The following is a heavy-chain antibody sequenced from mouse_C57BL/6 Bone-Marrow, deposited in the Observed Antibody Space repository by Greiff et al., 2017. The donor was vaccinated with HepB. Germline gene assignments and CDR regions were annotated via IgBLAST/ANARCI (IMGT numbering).Heavy chain of an antibody. CDR1: GFSLTSYG. Sequence: VMLVESGPGLVQPSQSLSITCTVSGFSLTSYGVHWVRQSPGKGLEWLGVIWRGGSTDYNAAFMSRLSITKDNSKSQVFFIMNRLQADDTAIYYCAKIGGRFADWGQGTLVTVSA. V-gene: IGHV2-5*01. CDR3: AKIGGRFAD. D-gene: IGHD3-3*01. CDR2: IWRGGST. J-gene: IGHJ3*01.